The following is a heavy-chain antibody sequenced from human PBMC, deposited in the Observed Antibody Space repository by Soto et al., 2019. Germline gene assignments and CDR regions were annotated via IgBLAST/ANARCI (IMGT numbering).Heavy chain of an antibody. CDR2: ISAYNGQT. CDR1: AYSYTSYG. V-gene: IGHV1-18*01. D-gene: IGHD3-16*01. Sequence: QVQLVQSGPEVKKPGASVNVSRKASAYSYTSYGISWVRQAPGQGLEWMGWISAYNGQTNYAQKFRGRVTFTTDASTSTAFMQLRSLRSDDTAMYYCARDGRKELWAEGLNAMDVWGQGTTVTV. CDR3: ARDGRKELWAEGLNAMDV. J-gene: IGHJ6*02.